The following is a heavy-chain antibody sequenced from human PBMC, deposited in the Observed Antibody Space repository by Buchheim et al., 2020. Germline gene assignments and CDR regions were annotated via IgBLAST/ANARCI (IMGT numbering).Heavy chain of an antibody. CDR3: ARAFHPRITIFGVVITNYFDY. CDR1: GGSISSGGYY. Sequence: QVQLQESGPGLVKPSQTLSLTCTVSGGSISSGGYYWSWIRQHPGKGLEWIGYIYYSGSTYYNPSLKSRVTISVDTSKNQFSLKLSSVTAADTAVYYCARAFHPRITIFGVVITNYFDYWGQGTL. CDR2: IYYSGST. V-gene: IGHV4-31*03. D-gene: IGHD3-3*01. J-gene: IGHJ4*02.